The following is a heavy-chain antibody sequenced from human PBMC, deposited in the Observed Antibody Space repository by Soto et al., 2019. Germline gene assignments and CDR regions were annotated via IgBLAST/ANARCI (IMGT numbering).Heavy chain of an antibody. CDR3: ARGRGIAAVLYYGMDV. V-gene: IGHV3-30-3*01. CDR1: GFTFSSYA. CDR2: ISYDGSNK. Sequence: QVQLVESGGGVVQPGRSLRLSCAASGFTFSSYAMHWVRQAPGKGLEWVAVISYDGSNKYYADSVKGRFTISRDNSKNTLYLQMNSLRAEDTAVYYCARGRGIAAVLYYGMDVWGQGTTVTVSS. J-gene: IGHJ6*02. D-gene: IGHD6-6*01.